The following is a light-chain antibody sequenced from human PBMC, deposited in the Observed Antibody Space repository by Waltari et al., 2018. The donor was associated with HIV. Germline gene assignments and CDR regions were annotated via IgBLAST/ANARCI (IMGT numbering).Light chain of an antibody. V-gene: IGLV1-47*01. CDR2: RNN. CDR1: NSNIRTHS. CDR3: ATWDDSLIWV. J-gene: IGLJ3*02. Sequence: QPVLTQPPSASGTPGHGVTISCSGSNSNIRTHSVYWYQHLPGMAPKLLIYRNNRRPSGIPDRFSGSRSGTSASLAISGLRSEDEADYYCATWDDSLIWVFGGGTKLTVL.